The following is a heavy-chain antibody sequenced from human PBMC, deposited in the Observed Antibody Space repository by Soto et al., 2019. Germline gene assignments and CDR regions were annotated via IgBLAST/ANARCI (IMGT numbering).Heavy chain of an antibody. J-gene: IGHJ5*02. CDR1: GGSVNSGSNY. CDR3: ARSFDP. Sequence: SETLSLTCAVSGGSVNSGSNYWSWIRQPPGKGLEWIGYIYYTGSTNYNPSLKSRVTISIDTSKNQFSLKLSSVTAADTAVYYCARSFDPWGQGTLVTVSS. V-gene: IGHV4-61*01. CDR2: IYYTGST.